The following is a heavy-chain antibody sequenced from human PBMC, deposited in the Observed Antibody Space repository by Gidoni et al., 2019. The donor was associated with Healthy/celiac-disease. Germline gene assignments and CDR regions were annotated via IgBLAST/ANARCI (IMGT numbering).Heavy chain of an antibody. V-gene: IGHV3-11*01. CDR1: GFPFSDYD. CDR3: ARDHDSSYYYGMDV. D-gene: IGHD3-22*01. Sequence: QLQLVASGRGLVKPGGYLRFSCAASGFPFSDYDLSWIRQAQWKGLEGVSYISSSGSTRYYAYSVKDRSTIARENTKTSLYLQMNSLRAEDTVVYYCARDHDSSYYYGMDVWGQGTTVTVSS. J-gene: IGHJ6*02. CDR2: ISSSGSTR.